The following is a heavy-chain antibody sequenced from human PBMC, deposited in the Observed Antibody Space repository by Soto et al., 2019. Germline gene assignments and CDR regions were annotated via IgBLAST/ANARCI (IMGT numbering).Heavy chain of an antibody. Sequence: QVQLVQSGAEVKKPGASVKVSCKASGYTFTSYGISWVRQAPGQGLEWMGWISAYNGNTNYAQKLQGRVTMTTDTPTSTAYMELRSLSSDDTAVYYCARGNWNYNSYYGMDVWGQGTTVTVSS. J-gene: IGHJ6*02. V-gene: IGHV1-18*01. CDR2: ISAYNGNT. D-gene: IGHD1-20*01. CDR1: GYTFTSYG. CDR3: ARGNWNYNSYYGMDV.